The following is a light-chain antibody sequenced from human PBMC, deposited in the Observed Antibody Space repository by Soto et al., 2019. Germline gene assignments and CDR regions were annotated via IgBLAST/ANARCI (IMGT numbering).Light chain of an antibody. V-gene: IGKV1-27*01. CDR2: AAS. J-gene: IGKJ3*01. Sequence: DIQMTQSPSSLSASIGDRVTITCRASQGIDNYLAWYQQKPGKVPKLLIYAASTLQSGVPSRFSGGGSETDFTITISSLQPEDVATYYCQKYNSGPFTFGPGTKVHIK. CDR3: QKYNSGPFT. CDR1: QGIDNY.